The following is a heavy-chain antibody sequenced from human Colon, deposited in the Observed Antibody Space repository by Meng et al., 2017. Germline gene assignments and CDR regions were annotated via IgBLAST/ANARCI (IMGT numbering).Heavy chain of an antibody. Sequence: QWPLQASGPGLVTPSETLSRTCAVSGGSISRSDWWSWVRQPPGKGLEWIGETSHSGSTNYSPSLKSRVTISLDKSKNQLSLKLNSVTAADTAVYYCASSDYYRSDYWGQGTLVTVSS. CDR1: GGSISRSDW. D-gene: IGHD3-22*01. CDR2: TSHSGST. J-gene: IGHJ4*02. V-gene: IGHV4-4*02. CDR3: ASSDYYRSDY.